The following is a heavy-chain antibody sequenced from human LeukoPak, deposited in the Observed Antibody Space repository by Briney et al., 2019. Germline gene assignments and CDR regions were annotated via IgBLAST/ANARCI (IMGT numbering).Heavy chain of an antibody. CDR1: GGSISSGSYY. CDR3: ARSSPVGATFYFDY. Sequence: SQTLSLTCTVSGGSISSGSYYWSWIRQPAGKGLEWIGRIYTSGSTNYNPSLKSRDTISVDTSKNQFSLKLSSVTAADTAVYYCARSSPVGATFYFDYWGQGTLVTVSS. J-gene: IGHJ4*02. D-gene: IGHD1-26*01. CDR2: IYTSGST. V-gene: IGHV4-61*02.